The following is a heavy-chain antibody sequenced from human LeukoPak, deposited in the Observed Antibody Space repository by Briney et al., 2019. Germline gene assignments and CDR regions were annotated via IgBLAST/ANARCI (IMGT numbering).Heavy chain of an antibody. D-gene: IGHD2-2*01. J-gene: IGHJ4*02. CDR3: ASRGYCSSTSCYRGRDYFDY. Sequence: PSETLSLTCTVSGGSISSSSYYWGWIRQPPGKGLEWIGSIYYSGSTYYNPSLKSRVTISVDTSKNQFSLKLSSVTAAGTAVYYCASRGYCSSTSCYRGRDYFDYWGQGTLVTVSS. V-gene: IGHV4-39*01. CDR2: IYYSGST. CDR1: GGSISSSSYY.